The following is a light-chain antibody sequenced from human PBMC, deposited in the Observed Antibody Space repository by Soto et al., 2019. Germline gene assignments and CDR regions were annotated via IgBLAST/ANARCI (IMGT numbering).Light chain of an antibody. CDR2: EDN. CDR3: QSSDDSNPYV. J-gene: IGLJ1*01. V-gene: IGLV6-57*04. CDR1: IGYMTSSY. Sequence: NFMLTQPHSVSESPGKTVTISCSRSIGYMTSSYVQWYQQRPGSAPIIVIFEDNQRPSGVPDRFSGSVDSSSNSASLTISGLKTEDEADYYCQSSDDSNPYVFGSGTKVTVL.